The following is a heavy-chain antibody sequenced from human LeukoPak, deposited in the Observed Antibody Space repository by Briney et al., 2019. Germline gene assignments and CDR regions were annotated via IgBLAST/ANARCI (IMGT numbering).Heavy chain of an antibody. J-gene: IGHJ4*02. Sequence: GGSLILSCAASGFTFSSYAMSWVRQAPGKGLGWVSAISGSGGSTYYADSVKGRFTISRDNSKNTLYLQMNSLRAEDTAVYYCAKDDARQSRWYSDYFDYWGQGTLVTVSS. CDR2: ISGSGGST. CDR1: GFTFSSYA. CDR3: AKDDARQSRWYSDYFDY. D-gene: IGHD6-13*01. V-gene: IGHV3-23*01.